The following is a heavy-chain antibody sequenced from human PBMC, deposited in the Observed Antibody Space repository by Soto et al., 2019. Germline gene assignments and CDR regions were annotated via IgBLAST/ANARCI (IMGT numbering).Heavy chain of an antibody. J-gene: IGHJ4*02. V-gene: IGHV3-30-3*01. Sequence: PGGSLRLSCAASGFTFSSYAMHWVRQDPGKGLVWVAVISYDGSNKYYADSVKGRFIISRDNSQNTLLLQMNSLRADDPAVYYCARDREAYYDSSGYSYTYFECWGQGSLGTASS. CDR2: ISYDGSNK. D-gene: IGHD3-22*01. CDR1: GFTFSSYA. CDR3: ARDREAYYDSSGYSYTYFEC.